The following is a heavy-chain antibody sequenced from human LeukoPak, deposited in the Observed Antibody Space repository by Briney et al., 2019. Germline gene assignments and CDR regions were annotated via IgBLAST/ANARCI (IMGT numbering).Heavy chain of an antibody. Sequence: SETLSLTCTVSGYSISSGYYWGWIRQPPGKGLEWIGSIYHSGSTYYNPSLKSRVTISVDTSKNQFYLKLRSVTAADTAVYYCARVRYYDSSGYHKTYYFDYWGQGTQVTVSS. CDR3: ARVRYYDSSGYHKTYYFDY. J-gene: IGHJ4*02. CDR1: GYSISSGYY. CDR2: IYHSGST. V-gene: IGHV4-38-2*02. D-gene: IGHD3-22*01.